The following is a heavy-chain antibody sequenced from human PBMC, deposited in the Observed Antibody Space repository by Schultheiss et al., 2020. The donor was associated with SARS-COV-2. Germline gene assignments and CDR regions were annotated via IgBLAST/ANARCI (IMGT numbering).Heavy chain of an antibody. D-gene: IGHD5-24*01. CDR1: GFTVSSNY. Sequence: GESLKISCAASGFTVSSNYMSWVRQAPGKGLEWVSYISSSGSTIYYADSVKGRFTISRDNAKNSLYLQMNSLRDDDTAVYYCARAGRGWLQLDFWGQGILVTVSS. J-gene: IGHJ4*02. CDR2: ISSSGSTI. CDR3: ARAGRGWLQLDF. V-gene: IGHV3-11*01.